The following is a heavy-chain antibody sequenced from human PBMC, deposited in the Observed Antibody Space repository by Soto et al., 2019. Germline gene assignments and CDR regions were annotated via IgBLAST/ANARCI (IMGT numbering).Heavy chain of an antibody. J-gene: IGHJ4*02. CDR2: IYYSGST. D-gene: IGHD3-22*01. V-gene: IGHV4-39*01. CDR1: GGSISSSSYY. CDR3: ASGQDYYDSSGYYEPFDY. Sequence: SETLSLTCTVSGGSISSSSYYWGWIRQPPGKGLEWIGSIYYSGSTYYNPSLKSRVTISVDTSKNQFSLKLSSVTAADTAVYYCASGQDYYDSSGYYEPFDYWGQGTLVTVSS.